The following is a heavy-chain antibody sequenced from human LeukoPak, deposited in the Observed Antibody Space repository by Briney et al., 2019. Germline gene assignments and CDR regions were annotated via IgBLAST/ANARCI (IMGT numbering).Heavy chain of an antibody. J-gene: IGHJ4*02. CDR1: GFTFSDYY. Sequence: GGSLRLSCAASGFTFSDYYMSWIRQAPGKGLEWVSYISSSGSTIYYADSVKGRFTISRDNAKNSLYLQMNSLRAEDTAVYYCAREIFWSGYYSNLHFDYWGRGTQVTVSS. V-gene: IGHV3-11*04. CDR2: ISSSGSTI. CDR3: AREIFWSGYYSNLHFDY. D-gene: IGHD3-3*01.